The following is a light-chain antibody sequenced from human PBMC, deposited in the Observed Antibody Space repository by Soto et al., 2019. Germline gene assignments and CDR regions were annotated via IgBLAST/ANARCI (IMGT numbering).Light chain of an antibody. CDR3: QQYGSSPLIS. CDR2: GAS. V-gene: IGKV3-20*01. Sequence: VLTHSPCTLSLSPLESATLSFMAIQTVSITYLTWYQQKPGQAPRLLIFGASKRATGIPDRFSGSGSGRDFTLTISGLEPEDFAVYYCQQYGSSPLISFGQGTRLEIK. CDR1: QTVSITY. J-gene: IGKJ5*01.